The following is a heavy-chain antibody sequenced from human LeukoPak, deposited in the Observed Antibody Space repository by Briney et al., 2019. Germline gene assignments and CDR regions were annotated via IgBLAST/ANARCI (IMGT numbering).Heavy chain of an antibody. CDR1: GGSISNYY. V-gene: IGHV4-59*08. J-gene: IGHJ4*02. CDR2: IYYSGST. D-gene: IGHD3-10*01. CDR3: ASERFGEAYFDY. Sequence: SETLSLTCTVSGGSISNYYWSWIRRPPGKGLEWIGYIYYSGSTDYNPSLKSRVTISVDTSKNQFSLKLSSVTAADTAVYYCASERFGEAYFDYWGQGTLVTVSS.